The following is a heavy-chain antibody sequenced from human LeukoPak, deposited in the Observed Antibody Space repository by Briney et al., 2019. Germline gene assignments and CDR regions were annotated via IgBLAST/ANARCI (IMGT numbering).Heavy chain of an antibody. D-gene: IGHD3-9*01. V-gene: IGHV1-18*01. CDR3: AINYDILTGYYSPYYFDY. Sequence: AASVTVSCKASGYTFTSYGISWVRQAPGQGLEWMGWISAYNGNTNYAQKLQGRVTMTTDTSTSTAYMELRSLRSDDTAVYYCAINYDILTGYYSPYYFDYWGQGTLVTVSS. CDR1: GYTFTSYG. CDR2: ISAYNGNT. J-gene: IGHJ4*02.